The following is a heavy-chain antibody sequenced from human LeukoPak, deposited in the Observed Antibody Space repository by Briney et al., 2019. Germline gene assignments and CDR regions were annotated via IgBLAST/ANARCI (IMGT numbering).Heavy chain of an antibody. CDR1: GYSFTNYW. CDR3: ARSGRLGYCSGGSCFRWDY. D-gene: IGHD2-15*01. J-gene: IGHJ4*02. CDR2: IYPDDSDT. Sequence: LGESLKISCKGFGYSFTNYWIGWVRQMPGKGLEWMGIIYPDDSDTKYSPSFQGQVTISADKSISTAYLQWSSLKASDTAMYYCARSGRLGYCSGGSCFRWDYWGQGTLVTVSS. V-gene: IGHV5-51*01.